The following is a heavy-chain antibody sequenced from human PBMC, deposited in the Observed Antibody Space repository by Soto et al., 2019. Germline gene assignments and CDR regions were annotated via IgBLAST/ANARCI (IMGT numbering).Heavy chain of an antibody. CDR1: GFTFSSYG. J-gene: IGHJ4*02. Sequence: QVQLVESGGGVVQPGRSLRLSCAASGFTFSSYGMHWVRQAPGKGLEWVAVIWYDGSNKYYADSVKGRFTISRDNSKNTLYLQMNSLRVEDTAVYYCARDQGYYDNEYWGQGTLVTVSS. D-gene: IGHD3-22*01. CDR3: ARDQGYYDNEY. V-gene: IGHV3-33*01. CDR2: IWYDGSNK.